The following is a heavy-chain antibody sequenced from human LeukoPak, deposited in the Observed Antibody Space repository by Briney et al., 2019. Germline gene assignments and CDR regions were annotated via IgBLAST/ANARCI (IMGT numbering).Heavy chain of an antibody. V-gene: IGHV4-59*01. CDR1: GGSISSYY. J-gene: IGHJ4*02. CDR2: IYYSGST. Sequence: SETLSLTCTVSGGSISSYYWSWIRQPPGKGLEWIGYIYYSGSTNYNPSLKSRVTISVDTSKNQFSLKLSSVTATDTAVYYCARDGGEFDYWGQGTLVTVSS. D-gene: IGHD2-15*01. CDR3: ARDGGEFDY.